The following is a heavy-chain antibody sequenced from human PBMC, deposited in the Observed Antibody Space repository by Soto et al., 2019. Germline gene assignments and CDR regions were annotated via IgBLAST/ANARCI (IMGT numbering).Heavy chain of an antibody. CDR3: AREDCSGGSCYFDY. Sequence: PGGSLRLSCAASGFTFSSYGMHCVRQAPGKGLEWVAVIWYDGSNKYYADSVKGRFTISRDNSKNTLYLQMNSLRAEDTAVYYCAREDCSGGSCYFDYWGQGTLVTVSS. CDR2: IWYDGSNK. CDR1: GFTFSSYG. V-gene: IGHV3-33*01. J-gene: IGHJ4*02. D-gene: IGHD2-15*01.